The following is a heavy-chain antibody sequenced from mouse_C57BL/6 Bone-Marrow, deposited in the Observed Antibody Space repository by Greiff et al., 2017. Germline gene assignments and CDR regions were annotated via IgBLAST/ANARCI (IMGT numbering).Heavy chain of an antibody. D-gene: IGHD3-3*01. J-gene: IGHJ3*01. Sequence: QVQLQQSDAELVKPGASVKLSCKASGYTFTDYTIHWMKQRPEQGLEWIGYIYPRDGSTKYNEKFKGKATLTADKSSIAAYMQLNSLTSEDSAVYFCARRSLGTGFAYWGQGTLVTVSA. CDR2: IYPRDGST. CDR1: GYTFTDYT. CDR3: ARRSLGTGFAY. V-gene: IGHV1-78*01.